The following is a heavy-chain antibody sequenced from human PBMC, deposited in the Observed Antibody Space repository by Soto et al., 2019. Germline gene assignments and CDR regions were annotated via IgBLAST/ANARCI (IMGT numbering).Heavy chain of an antibody. D-gene: IGHD4-17*01. Sequence: QVQLMQSGPEVKKPGASVKVSCKASGYPFGDYGISWVRQAPGLGLEWVGWISGDNGNANYAQNLQDRVIMTIETSTNTAYMELRKLKSDDTAVYFCARGGAYGDSDYWGQGTLVTVSS. CDR3: ARGGAYGDSDY. CDR1: GYPFGDYG. J-gene: IGHJ4*02. CDR2: ISGDNGNA. V-gene: IGHV1-18*01.